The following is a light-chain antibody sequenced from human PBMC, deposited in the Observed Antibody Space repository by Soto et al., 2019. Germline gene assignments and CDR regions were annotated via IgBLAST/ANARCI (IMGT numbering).Light chain of an antibody. J-gene: IGKJ1*01. CDR2: AAS. Sequence: DIEMTQSPSSLSASVGDRVTISCRASQTISSYLNWYQQSAGKAPKLLIYAASKLQSGAPSRFSGSGSGTDFTLTISSLQPEDFATYYCKQSYSTAVTFGQGTKVEIK. CDR1: QTISSY. CDR3: KQSYSTAVT. V-gene: IGKV1-39*01.